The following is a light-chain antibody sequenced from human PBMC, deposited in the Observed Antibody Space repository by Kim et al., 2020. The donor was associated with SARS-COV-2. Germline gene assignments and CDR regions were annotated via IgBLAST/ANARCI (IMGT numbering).Light chain of an antibody. Sequence: ASLGDRVTITCRVSPSISTWLAWYQQKPGKAPKLLIYDTSSLESGVPSRFSGRGSGTEFTLTISSLQPDDFATYYCQQYNSYSPYTFGQGTKLEI. J-gene: IGKJ2*01. CDR3: QQYNSYSPYT. V-gene: IGKV1-5*01. CDR1: PSISTW. CDR2: DTS.